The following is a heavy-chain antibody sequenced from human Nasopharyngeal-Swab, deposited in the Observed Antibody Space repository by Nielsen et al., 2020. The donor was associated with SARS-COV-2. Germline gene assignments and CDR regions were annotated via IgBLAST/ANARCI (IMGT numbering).Heavy chain of an antibody. V-gene: IGHV3-23*01. D-gene: IGHD6-19*01. CDR3: AKYSGWFTPYYYGMDV. CDR1: GFTFSSYA. CDR2: ISGSGGST. J-gene: IGHJ6*02. Sequence: GESLKISCAASGFTFSSYAMSWVRQAPGKGLEWVSAISGSGGSTYYADSVKGRFTISRDNSKNTLYLQMNSLRAEDTAVYCCAKYSGWFTPYYYGMDVWGQGTTVTVSS.